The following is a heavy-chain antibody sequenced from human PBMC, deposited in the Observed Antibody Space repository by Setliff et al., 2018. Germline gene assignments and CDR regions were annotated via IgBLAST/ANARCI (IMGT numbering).Heavy chain of an antibody. Sequence: ASVKVSCKTSGYTFNDYGITWVRQAPGQGLEWMGWISPYSGNSYIAQKFHGGVTLTTDTTTSTAYMEMKNLGSDDTAVYYCSRLVRYCTKTTCQRASGGEFWGQGTLVTVSS. CDR3: SRLVRYCTKTTCQRASGGEF. D-gene: IGHD2-8*01. J-gene: IGHJ4*02. CDR1: GYTFNDYG. V-gene: IGHV1-18*01. CDR2: ISPYSGNS.